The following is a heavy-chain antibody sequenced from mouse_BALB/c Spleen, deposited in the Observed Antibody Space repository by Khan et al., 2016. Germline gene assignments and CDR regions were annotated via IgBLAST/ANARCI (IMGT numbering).Heavy chain of an antibody. Sequence: QIQLVQSGPELKKPGETVKISCKASGYTFTNYGMNWVKQAPGKGLKWMGWINTNTGEPTYAEEFKGRFAFSLETSASTAYLQINNLKNEDTATYFSARSDYDYERAMDYWGQGTSVTVSS. CDR1: GYTFTNYG. CDR3: ARSDYDYERAMDY. D-gene: IGHD2-4*01. J-gene: IGHJ4*01. CDR2: INTNTGEP. V-gene: IGHV9-3*02.